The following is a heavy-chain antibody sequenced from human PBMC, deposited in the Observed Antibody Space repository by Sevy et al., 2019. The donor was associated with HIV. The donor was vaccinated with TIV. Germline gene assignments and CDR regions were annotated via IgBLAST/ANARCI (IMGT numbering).Heavy chain of an antibody. CDR2: FDPEDGET. CDR3: ATAWEYYEDNSGYFDY. CDR1: GHTLTEIS. D-gene: IGHD3-22*01. V-gene: IGHV1-24*01. J-gene: IGHJ4*02. Sequence: ASVKVSCKVSGHTLTEISMHWVRQTPGRGLEWMGRFDPEDGETIYAQKFQGRITMTEDTYTDAAYLELSSLRSEDTAVYYCATAWEYYEDNSGYFDYWGPGTLVTVSS.